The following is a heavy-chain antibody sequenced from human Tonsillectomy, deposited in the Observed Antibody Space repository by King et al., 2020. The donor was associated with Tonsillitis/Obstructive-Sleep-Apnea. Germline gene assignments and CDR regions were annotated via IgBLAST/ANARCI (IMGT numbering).Heavy chain of an antibody. CDR3: ASSRFGGWFDP. CDR2: ISSSGSTI. Sequence: VQLVESGGGLVQPGGSLRVSCAASGFTFSSYEMNWVRQAPGKGLEWVSCISSSGSTIYYADSVKGRFTISRDNAKNSLYLQMNSLRAEDTAVYHCASSRFGGWFDPWGQGTLVTVSS. CDR1: GFTFSSYE. D-gene: IGHD3-16*01. V-gene: IGHV3-48*03. J-gene: IGHJ5*02.